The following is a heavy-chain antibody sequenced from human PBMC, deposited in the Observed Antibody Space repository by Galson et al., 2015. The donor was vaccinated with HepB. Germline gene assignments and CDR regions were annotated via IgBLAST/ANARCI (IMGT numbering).Heavy chain of an antibody. Sequence: SLRLSCAASGFTFSSYAMSWVRQAPGKGLEWVSAISGSGGSTYYADSVKGRFTISRDNSKNTLYLQMNSLRAEDTAVYYCAKDGITMVQGAIGYYYYYMDVWGKGTTVTVSS. V-gene: IGHV3-23*01. CDR2: ISGSGGST. J-gene: IGHJ6*03. D-gene: IGHD3-10*01. CDR1: GFTFSSYA. CDR3: AKDGITMVQGAIGYYYYYMDV.